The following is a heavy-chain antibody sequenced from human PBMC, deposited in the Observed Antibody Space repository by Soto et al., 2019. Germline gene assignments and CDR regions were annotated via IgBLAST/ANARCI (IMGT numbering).Heavy chain of an antibody. Sequence: ASVKVSCKASGYTFTSYAMHWLRQAPGQRLEWMGWINAGNGNTKYSQKFQGRVTITRDTSASTAYMELSSLRSEDTAVYYCARRGHALWNWYFDLWGRGTLVTVPS. CDR3: ARRGHALWNWYFDL. V-gene: IGHV1-3*01. J-gene: IGHJ2*01. CDR1: GYTFTSYA. CDR2: INAGNGNT. D-gene: IGHD5-18*01.